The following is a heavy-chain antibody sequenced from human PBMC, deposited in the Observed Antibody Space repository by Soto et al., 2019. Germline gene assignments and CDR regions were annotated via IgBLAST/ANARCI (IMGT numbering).Heavy chain of an antibody. V-gene: IGHV3-23*01. D-gene: IGHD3-22*01. J-gene: IGHJ5*02. CDR2: ITNTGGDT. CDR1: GFTFSSNA. CDR3: AKDAAYDSSGYNWFDP. Sequence: GGSLRLSCAASGFTFSSNAMSWVRQAPGKGLEWVSVITNTGGDTLYADSVKGRFAISRDNSKNTLYLQMNSLRAEDTAVYYCAKDAAYDSSGYNWFDPWGQGTLVTVSS.